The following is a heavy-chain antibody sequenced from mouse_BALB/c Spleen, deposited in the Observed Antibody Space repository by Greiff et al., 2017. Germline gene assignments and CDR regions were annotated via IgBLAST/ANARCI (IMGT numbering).Heavy chain of an antibody. CDR1: GYSITSDYA. CDR3: ATSFYDYDY. Sequence: EVQRVESGPGLVKPSQSLSLTCTVTGYSITSDYAWNWIRQFPGNKLEWMGYISYSGSTSYNPSLKSRISITRDTSKNQFFLQLNSVTTEDTATYYCATSFYDYDYWGQGTTLTVSS. V-gene: IGHV3-2*02. D-gene: IGHD2-4*01. CDR2: ISYSGST. J-gene: IGHJ2*01.